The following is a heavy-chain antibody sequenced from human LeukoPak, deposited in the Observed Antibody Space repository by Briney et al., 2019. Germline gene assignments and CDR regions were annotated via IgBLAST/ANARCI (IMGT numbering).Heavy chain of an antibody. CDR3: ARGMGNFDY. Sequence: GGSLRLSCAASGFSFSTYWMTWVRQAPGEGLEWVANIKQDGSEKYYVDSVNGRFTISRDNAKNSLYLQMNSLRGEDTAVYYCARGMGNFDYWGQGALVTVSS. J-gene: IGHJ4*02. CDR2: IKQDGSEK. CDR1: GFSFSTYW. V-gene: IGHV3-7*04. D-gene: IGHD7-27*01.